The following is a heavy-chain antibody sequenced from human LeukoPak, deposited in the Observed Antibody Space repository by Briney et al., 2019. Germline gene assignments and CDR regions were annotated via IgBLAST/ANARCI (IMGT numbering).Heavy chain of an antibody. J-gene: IGHJ4*02. CDR1: GDSVSSNSAA. CDR3: ARDRRVASCSSTSCRHTFDY. V-gene: IGHV6-1*01. CDR2: TYYRTKWYN. Sequence: SQTLSLTCAISGDSVSSNSAAWNWIRQTPSRGLEWLGRTYYRTKWYNDYAVSVKSRITINPDTSKNQFSLQLNSVTPEDTAVYYCARDRRVASCSSTSCRHTFDYWGQGTLVTVSS. D-gene: IGHD2-2*01.